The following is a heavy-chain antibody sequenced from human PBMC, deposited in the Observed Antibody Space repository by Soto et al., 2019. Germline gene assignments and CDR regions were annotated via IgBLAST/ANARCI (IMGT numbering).Heavy chain of an antibody. CDR2: IYPGDSDT. V-gene: IGHV5-51*01. Sequence: PGESLKISCKGSGYSFTSYWIGWVRQMPGKGLEWMGIIYPGDSDTRYSPSFQGQVTISADKSISTAYLQWSSLKASDTAMYYCARSPDTPYSSSWLSWFDPWGQGTLVTVSS. J-gene: IGHJ5*02. CDR3: ARSPDTPYSSSWLSWFDP. D-gene: IGHD6-13*01. CDR1: GYSFTSYW.